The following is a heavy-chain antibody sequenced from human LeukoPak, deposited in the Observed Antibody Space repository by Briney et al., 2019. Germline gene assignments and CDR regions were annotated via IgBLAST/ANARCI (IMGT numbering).Heavy chain of an antibody. CDR3: ARVSLGGWPINDAFDI. Sequence: GGSLRLSCAASGFTFSSYWMSWVRQAPGKGLEWVANIKQDGSEKYYVDSVKGRFTISRDNAKNSLYLQMNSLRAEDTAVYYCARVSLGGWPINDAFDIWGQGTMVTVSS. D-gene: IGHD6-19*01. V-gene: IGHV3-7*01. CDR2: IKQDGSEK. CDR1: GFTFSSYW. J-gene: IGHJ3*02.